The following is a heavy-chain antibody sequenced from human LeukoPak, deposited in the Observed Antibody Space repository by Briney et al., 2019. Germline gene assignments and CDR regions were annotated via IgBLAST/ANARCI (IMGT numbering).Heavy chain of an antibody. CDR3: ARVFGRGYSYVLRGNYFDY. CDR1: GGSISSSSYY. Sequence: SETLSLTCTVSGGSISSSSYYWGWIRQPPGKGLEWIGSIYYSGSTYYNPSLKSRVTISVDTSKNQFSLKLSSVTAADTAVYYCARVFGRGYSYVLRGNYFDYWGQGTLVTVSS. J-gene: IGHJ4*02. D-gene: IGHD5-18*01. V-gene: IGHV4-39*01. CDR2: IYYSGST.